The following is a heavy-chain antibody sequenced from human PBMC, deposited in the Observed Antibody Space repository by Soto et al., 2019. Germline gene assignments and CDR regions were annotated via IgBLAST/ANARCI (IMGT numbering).Heavy chain of an antibody. CDR1: GFTFNRHW. Sequence: EVQLVESGGGLVQPGGSLRLSCAVSGFTFNRHWMSWVRQTPGKGLEWVASIKEDGSEKSYVDSVKGRFTISRDNAKNSLFLQMRSRRVDATAVYYCVRPGWHPPDYWGQGTLGTVSS. CDR2: IKEDGSEK. D-gene: IGHD6-19*01. CDR3: VRPGWHPPDY. V-gene: IGHV3-7*01. J-gene: IGHJ4*02.